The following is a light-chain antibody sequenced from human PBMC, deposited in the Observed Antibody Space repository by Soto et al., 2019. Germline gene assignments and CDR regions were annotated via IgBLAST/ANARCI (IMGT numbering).Light chain of an antibody. CDR3: SSYTSSSTPYV. V-gene: IGLV2-14*01. J-gene: IGLJ1*01. CDR2: EVS. Sequence: QSALTQPAYVSGSPRQSITISCTGTSSDVGGYNYVSWYQQHPGKAPKLMIYEVSNRPSGVSNRFSGSKSGNTASLTISGLQAEDEADYYYSSYTSSSTPYVFGTGTKLTVL. CDR1: SSDVGGYNY.